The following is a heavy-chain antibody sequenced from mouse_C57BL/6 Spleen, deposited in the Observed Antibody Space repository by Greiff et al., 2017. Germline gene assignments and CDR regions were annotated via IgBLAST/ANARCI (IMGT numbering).Heavy chain of an antibody. J-gene: IGHJ4*01. Sequence: VQLQQSGAELVRPGASVTLSCKASGYTFTDYEMHWVKQKPVHGLECIGAIDPETGGTAYNQKFKAKAILTVDKSSSTAYMELRSLTSEDSAVYYCTRPRTSGAMDYWGQGTSVTVSS. CDR2: IDPETGGT. D-gene: IGHD2-14*01. CDR1: GYTFTDYE. V-gene: IGHV1-15*01. CDR3: TRPRTSGAMDY.